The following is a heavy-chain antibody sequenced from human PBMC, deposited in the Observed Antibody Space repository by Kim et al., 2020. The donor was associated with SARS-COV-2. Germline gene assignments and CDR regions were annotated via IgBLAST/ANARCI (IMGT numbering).Heavy chain of an antibody. D-gene: IGHD6-6*01. J-gene: IGHJ6*02. Sequence: LKSRVTISVDTSKNQFSLSLSSVTAADTAVYYCARHVGRHSASSGDYGMDVWGQGTTVIVSS. CDR3: ARHVGRHSASSGDYGMDV. V-gene: IGHV4-59*08.